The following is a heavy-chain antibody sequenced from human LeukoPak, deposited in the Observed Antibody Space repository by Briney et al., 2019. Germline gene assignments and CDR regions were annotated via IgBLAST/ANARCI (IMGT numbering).Heavy chain of an antibody. Sequence: PGGAPRLSCAAPGFTFRSYEKNWGRQAPGKGLEWVSYITTSGSTVYYGDSVKGRFTISRDNAKNSLDLQMNSLRDEDTAVYYCARMSHTGAFDYWGQGALVTVSS. V-gene: IGHV3-48*03. J-gene: IGHJ4*02. D-gene: IGHD3-10*01. CDR1: GFTFRSYE. CDR3: ARMSHTGAFDY. CDR2: ITTSGSTV.